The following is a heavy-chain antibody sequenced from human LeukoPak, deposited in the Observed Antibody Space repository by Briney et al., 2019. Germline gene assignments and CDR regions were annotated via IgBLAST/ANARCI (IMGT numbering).Heavy chain of an antibody. V-gene: IGHV1-18*01. J-gene: IGHJ3*02. CDR1: GYTFTSYG. CDR3: ASQGVVVVAATEGTFDI. Sequence: ASVKVSCKASGYTFTSYGITWVRQAPGQGLEWMGWISAYNGNTNYAQKLQGRVTMTTDTSTSTAYMELSRLRSDDTAVYYCASQGVVVVAATEGTFDIWGQGTMVTVSS. D-gene: IGHD2-15*01. CDR2: ISAYNGNT.